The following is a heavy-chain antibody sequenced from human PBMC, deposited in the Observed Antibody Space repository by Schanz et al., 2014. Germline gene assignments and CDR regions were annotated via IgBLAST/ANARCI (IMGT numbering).Heavy chain of an antibody. V-gene: IGHV3-23*01. CDR1: GFTFSSYA. D-gene: IGHD1-20*01. CDR3: ANNWNLDY. Sequence: EVQLLESGGGLVQPGGSLRLSCEASGFTFSSYAMTWVRQAPGMGLEWVSAISGRDGTTYYTDSVKGRFTISRDNSKSTLYLQMNSLRAEDTAVYYCANNWNLDYWGQGTLVTVSS. J-gene: IGHJ4*02. CDR2: ISGRDGTT.